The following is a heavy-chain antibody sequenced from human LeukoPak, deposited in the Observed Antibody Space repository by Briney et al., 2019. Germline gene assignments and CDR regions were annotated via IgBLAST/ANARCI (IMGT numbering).Heavy chain of an antibody. CDR3: ARVVVRGDDY. Sequence: TGGSLRLSCAASGFTFSSYSMNWVRQAPGKGLEWVSYISSSSSTTYYADSVKGRFTISRDNAKNSLYLQMNSLRAEDTAVYYCARVVVRGDDYWGQGTLVTVSS. CDR1: GFTFSSYS. D-gene: IGHD3-10*02. V-gene: IGHV3-48*01. CDR2: ISSSSSTT. J-gene: IGHJ4*02.